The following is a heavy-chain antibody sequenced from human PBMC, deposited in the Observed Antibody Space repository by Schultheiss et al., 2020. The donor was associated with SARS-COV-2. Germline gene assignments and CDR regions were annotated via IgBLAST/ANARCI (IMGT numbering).Heavy chain of an antibody. J-gene: IGHJ4*02. CDR3: AKLVMGNYFDY. CDR2: ISGSGGRT. D-gene: IGHD7-27*01. CDR1: GFTFSSYA. V-gene: IGHV3-23*01. Sequence: GESLKISCAASGFTFSSYAMSWVRQAPGKGLEWVSAISGSGGRTYYADSVKGRLTISRDNSKNTLHLQMNSLRAEDTAVYYCAKLVMGNYFDYWGQGTLVTVSS.